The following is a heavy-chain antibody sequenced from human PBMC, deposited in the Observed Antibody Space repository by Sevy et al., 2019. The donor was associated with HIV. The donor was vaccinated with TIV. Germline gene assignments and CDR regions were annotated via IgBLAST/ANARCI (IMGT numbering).Heavy chain of an antibody. CDR1: GFTFGDYA. CDR2: SRSKAYGGTT. J-gene: IGHJ4*02. V-gene: IGHV3-49*04. D-gene: IGHD6-13*01. CDR3: TRDGYSSSWYPYYFDY. Sequence: GGSLRLSCTASGFTFGDYAMSWVRQAPGKGLEWVGYSRSKAYGGTTEYAASVKGRFTISRDDSKSIAYLQMISLKTEDTAVYYCTRDGYSSSWYPYYFDYWGQGTLVTVSS.